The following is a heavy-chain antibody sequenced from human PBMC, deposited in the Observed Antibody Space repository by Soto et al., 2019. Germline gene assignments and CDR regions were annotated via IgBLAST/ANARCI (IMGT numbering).Heavy chain of an antibody. Sequence: QVQLVQSGAEVKKPGASVKVSCKASGDTFTDYYIHWVRQAPVQGLEWMGTVNPSGGHTTYAQHFLGRMTMTMDTSTSTLSMGLTSLTSEDTAVYYCERGGHVVVVTAALDYWGQGTLVTVSS. CDR2: VNPSGGHT. CDR1: GDTFTDYY. J-gene: IGHJ4*02. V-gene: IGHV1-46*01. D-gene: IGHD2-21*02. CDR3: ERGGHVVVVTAALDY.